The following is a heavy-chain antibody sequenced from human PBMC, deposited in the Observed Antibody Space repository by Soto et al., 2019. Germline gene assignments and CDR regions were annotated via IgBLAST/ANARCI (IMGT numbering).Heavy chain of an antibody. V-gene: IGHV4-34*01. Sequence: SETLSLTCAVYGGSFSGYYWSRIRQPPGKGLEWIGEINHSGSTNYNPSLKIRVPISVDTSKNQFSLKLSSVTAADTAVYYCARGGYNWNYGLNWFDPWGQGTLVTVSS. D-gene: IGHD1-7*01. CDR1: GGSFSGYY. J-gene: IGHJ5*02. CDR3: ARGGYNWNYGLNWFDP. CDR2: INHSGST.